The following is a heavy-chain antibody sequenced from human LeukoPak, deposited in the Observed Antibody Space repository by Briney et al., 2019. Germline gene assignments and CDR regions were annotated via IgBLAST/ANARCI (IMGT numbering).Heavy chain of an antibody. CDR1: GFTFSSYS. D-gene: IGHD1-26*01. J-gene: IGHJ4*02. CDR2: ISSSSSYI. V-gene: IGHV3-21*01. Sequence: PGGSLRLSCAASGFTFSSYSMNWVRQAPGKGLEWVSSISSSSSYIYYADSVKGRFTISRDNAKNSLYLQMNSLRAEDTAVYYCARDHKLSGSHNGYWGQGTLVTVSS. CDR3: ARDHKLSGSHNGY.